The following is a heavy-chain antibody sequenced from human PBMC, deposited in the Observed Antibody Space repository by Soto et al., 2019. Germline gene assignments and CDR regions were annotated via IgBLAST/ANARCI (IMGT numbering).Heavy chain of an antibody. V-gene: IGHV4-59*12. CDR3: KRGDRSSSWYGRFYSRH. D-gene: IGHD6-13*01. J-gene: IGHJ1*01. CDR2: IYYSGTT. CDR1: GGSISSYY. Sequence: ETLSLTCTVSGGSISSYYWSWIRQPPGKGLEWIGYIYYSGTTNYNPSLKSRVTISLDTSKNQFFLKLSSVTAADTDVYYCKRGDRSSSWYGRFYSRHWGLGTLVTVSS.